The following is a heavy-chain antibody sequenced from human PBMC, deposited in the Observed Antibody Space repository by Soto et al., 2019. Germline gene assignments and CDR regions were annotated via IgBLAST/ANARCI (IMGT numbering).Heavy chain of an antibody. CDR3: ARKGITMVRGVISPNNWFDP. CDR1: GGSISSGGYS. Sequence: QLQLQESGSGLVKPSQTLSLTCAVSGGSISSGGYSWSWIRQPPGKGLEWIGYIYHSGSTYYNPSRKMRVTISVDRSKNQFSLKLSSVTAADTAVYYCARKGITMVRGVISPNNWFDPWGQGTLVTVSS. V-gene: IGHV4-30-2*01. J-gene: IGHJ5*02. D-gene: IGHD3-10*01. CDR2: IYHSGST.